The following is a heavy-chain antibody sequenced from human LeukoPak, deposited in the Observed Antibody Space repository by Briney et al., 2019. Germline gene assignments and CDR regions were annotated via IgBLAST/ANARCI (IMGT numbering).Heavy chain of an antibody. D-gene: IGHD3-10*01. CDR3: ARSRAMVRGVTYYYGMDV. Sequence: GASVKVSSKASGYTFTSYDINWVRQAPGQGLEWMGWMNPNSGNTGYAQKFQGRVTMTRNTSISTAYMELSSLRSEDTAVYYCARSRAMVRGVTYYYGMDVWGQGTTVTVSS. J-gene: IGHJ6*02. CDR1: GYTFTSYD. CDR2: MNPNSGNT. V-gene: IGHV1-8*01.